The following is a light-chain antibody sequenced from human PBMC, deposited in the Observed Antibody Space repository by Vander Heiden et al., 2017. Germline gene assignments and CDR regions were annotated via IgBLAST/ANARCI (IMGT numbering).Light chain of an antibody. Sequence: DIQMTQSPSSLSASVGDRVTITCRASQGINNYLAWVQQKPGNAPKSLIYAASTLESGVPSKFSGSGSGTDFTLTISSLQAEDFAIYYCQHYWSYPLNVGRGTKVEIK. J-gene: IGKJ4*01. CDR3: QHYWSYPLN. CDR2: AAS. V-gene: IGKV1-16*02. CDR1: QGINNY.